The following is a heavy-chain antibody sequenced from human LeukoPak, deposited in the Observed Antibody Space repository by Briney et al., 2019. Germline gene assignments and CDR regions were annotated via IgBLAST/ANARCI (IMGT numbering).Heavy chain of an antibody. CDR1: GFSYSSYA. D-gene: IGHD5-18*01. CDR3: AKEGGYNYGYLDS. CDR2: ISGSGDT. V-gene: IGHV3-23*01. J-gene: IGHJ4*02. Sequence: GGSLRLSCVVSGFSYSSYAMSWVRQAPGKGLEGVSTISGSGDTYYVDSVKGRFTIPRDNSKNTLYLQMNSLRAEDTAVYYCAKEGGYNYGYLDSWGQGTLVTVSS.